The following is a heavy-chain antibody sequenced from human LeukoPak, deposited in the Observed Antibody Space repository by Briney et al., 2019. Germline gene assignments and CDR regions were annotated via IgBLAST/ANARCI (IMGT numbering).Heavy chain of an antibody. Sequence: SETLSLTCTVSGGSISSSSYYWGWIRQPPGKGLEWIGEINHSGSTNYNPSLKSRVTISVDTSKNQFSLKLSSVTAADTAVYYCARGKGIAVAGRSGGLRLGKVPYYMDVWGKGTTVTVSS. J-gene: IGHJ6*03. CDR1: GGSISSSSYY. CDR2: INHSGST. V-gene: IGHV4-39*07. D-gene: IGHD6-19*01. CDR3: ARGKGIAVAGRSGGLRLGKVPYYMDV.